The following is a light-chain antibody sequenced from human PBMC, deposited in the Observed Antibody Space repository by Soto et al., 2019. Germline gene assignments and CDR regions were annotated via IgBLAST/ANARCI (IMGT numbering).Light chain of an antibody. V-gene: IGLV2-14*03. J-gene: IGLJ1*01. Sequence: QSALTQPASVSGSPGQSITISCTGISADVSSSNFVSWYQHRPGKAPSLILYDVSHRPSGVSNRFSGSKAGDTASLTISGLQLEDEADYYCTSYRRGPLYVFGTGTKGTVL. CDR1: SADVSSSNF. CDR2: DVS. CDR3: TSYRRGPLYV.